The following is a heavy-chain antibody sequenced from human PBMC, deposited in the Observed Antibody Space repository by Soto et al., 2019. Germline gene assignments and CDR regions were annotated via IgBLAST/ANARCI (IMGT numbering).Heavy chain of an antibody. J-gene: IGHJ6*02. CDR3: ARALRDYDFWSGYRSRGYYYGMDV. CDR1: GGTFSSYA. Sequence: GASVKVSCKASGGTFSSYAISWVRQAPGQGLEWMGGIIPIFGTANYAQKFQGRVTITADESTSTAYMELSSLRSEDTAVYYCARALRDYDFWSGYRSRGYYYGMDVWGQGTTVTVSS. V-gene: IGHV1-69*13. CDR2: IIPIFGTA. D-gene: IGHD3-3*01.